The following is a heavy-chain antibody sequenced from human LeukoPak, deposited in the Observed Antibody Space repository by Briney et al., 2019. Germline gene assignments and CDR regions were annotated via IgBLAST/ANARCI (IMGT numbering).Heavy chain of an antibody. CDR1: GGPFSGYY. V-gene: IGHV4-34*01. D-gene: IGHD2-15*01. J-gene: IGHJ5*02. Sequence: PSETLSLICAVYGGPFSGYYWSWIRQPPGKGLELIGEINHSGSTNYNPSLKSRVTISVDTSKNQFSLKLSSVTAADTAVYYCARGLMVVAATGRWFDPWGQGTLVTVSS. CDR3: ARGLMVVAATGRWFDP. CDR2: INHSGST.